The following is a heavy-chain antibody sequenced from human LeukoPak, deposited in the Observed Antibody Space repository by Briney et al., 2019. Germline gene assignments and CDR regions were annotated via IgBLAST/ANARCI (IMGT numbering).Heavy chain of an antibody. CDR2: INLNRGGT. CDR3: ARSPRYSSSWYGNDAFDI. D-gene: IGHD6-13*01. V-gene: IGHV1-2*05. J-gene: IGHJ3*02. CDR1: VYTFTGYY. Sequence: ASVKVSCEASVYTFTGYYIHCVTQAPGQGRECRGRINLNRGGTHYAQTLRGRVTMTRDTSISTAYMGQSRLRSPDTVVYYCARSPRYSSSWYGNDAFDIWGQGTMVTVSS.